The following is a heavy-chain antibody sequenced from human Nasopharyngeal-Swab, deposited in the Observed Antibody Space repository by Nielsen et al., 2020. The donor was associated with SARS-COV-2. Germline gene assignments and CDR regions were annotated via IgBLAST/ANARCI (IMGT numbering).Heavy chain of an antibody. CDR1: GFTFDDYA. V-gene: IGHV3-9*01. Sequence: GGSLRLSCAASGFTFDDYAMPWVRQAPGKGLEWVSGISWNSAHIVYADSVKGRFTISRDNAKNSLYLQMNSLRAEDTALYYCAKDSNYGGHRGAFDYWGQGTLVSVSS. CDR2: ISWNSAHI. CDR3: AKDSNYGGHRGAFDY. J-gene: IGHJ4*02. D-gene: IGHD4-23*01.